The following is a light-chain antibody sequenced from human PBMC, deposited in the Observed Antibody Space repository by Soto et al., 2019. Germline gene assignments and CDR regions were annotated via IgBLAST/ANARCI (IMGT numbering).Light chain of an antibody. J-gene: IGKJ1*01. CDR3: QQIYSTPRT. Sequence: DIQMTQSPSSLSASVGDRVTITCRASQSISSYLNWYQQKPGKAPKLLIYAASSLQSGVPSRFSGSGSGTDFTLTISSLQPEDFATYYCQQIYSTPRTFGSGINVDIK. CDR1: QSISSY. V-gene: IGKV1-39*01. CDR2: AAS.